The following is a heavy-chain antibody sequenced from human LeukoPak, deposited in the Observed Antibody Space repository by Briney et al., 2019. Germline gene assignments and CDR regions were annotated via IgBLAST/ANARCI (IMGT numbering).Heavy chain of an antibody. CDR1: KSIFKTYT. D-gene: IGHD3-10*01. CDR2: ISSSGSTI. J-gene: IGHJ3*02. V-gene: IGHV3-48*03. Sequence: PGGSLRLSCAASKSIFKTYTMHWVRQAPGKGLEWVSYISSSGSTIYYADSVKGRFTISRDNAKNSLYLQMNSLRAEDTAVYYCARDGKARFGTGDAFDIWGQGTMVTVSS. CDR3: ARDGKARFGTGDAFDI.